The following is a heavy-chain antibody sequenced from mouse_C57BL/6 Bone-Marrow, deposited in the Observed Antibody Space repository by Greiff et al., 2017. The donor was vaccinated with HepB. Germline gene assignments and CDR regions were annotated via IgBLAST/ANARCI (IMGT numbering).Heavy chain of an antibody. D-gene: IGHD1-1*01. CDR1: EYEFPSHD. J-gene: IGHJ2*01. CDR3: ERQNGSRADYFDY. Sequence: EVQGVESGGGLVQPGESLKLSCESNEYEFPSHDMSWVRKTPEKRLELVAAINSDGGSTYYPDTMERRFIISRDNTKKTLYLQMSSLRSEDTAVYYCERQNGSRADYFDYWGQGTTLTVSS. CDR2: INSDGGST. V-gene: IGHV5-2*01.